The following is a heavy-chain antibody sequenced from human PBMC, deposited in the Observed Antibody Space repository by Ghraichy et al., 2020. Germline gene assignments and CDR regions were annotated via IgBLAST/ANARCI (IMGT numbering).Heavy chain of an antibody. CDR1: GFSFSDYY. V-gene: IGHV3-74*01. CDR2: ICFDGSCT. J-gene: IGHJ1*01. CDR3: ARDSSSWYAIQH. D-gene: IGHD6-13*01. Sequence: LSLTCAASGFSFSDYYMHWVRQAPGKGLVWVSRICFDGSCTSYADFVKGRFTISRDNAKNTLYLQMNSLRAEDTAVYFCARDSSSWYAIQHWGQGTLVTVSS.